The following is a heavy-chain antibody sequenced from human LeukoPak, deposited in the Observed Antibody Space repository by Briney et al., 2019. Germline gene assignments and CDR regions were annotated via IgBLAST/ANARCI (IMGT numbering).Heavy chain of an antibody. V-gene: IGHV1-46*01. CDR2: ITPSSGVT. Sequence: ASVKVSCKASGYTFSNYYIHWERQAPGQGLEWVGVITPSSGVTTYAQKFQGRVTMTRDMSTSTVYMELSSLRSEDTAVYYCARDPGSYYFDYWGQGTLVTVSS. D-gene: IGHD1-26*01. CDR3: ARDPGSYYFDY. J-gene: IGHJ4*02. CDR1: GYTFSNYY.